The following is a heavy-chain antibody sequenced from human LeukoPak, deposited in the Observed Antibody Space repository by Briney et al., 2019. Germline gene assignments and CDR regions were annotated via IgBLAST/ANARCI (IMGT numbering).Heavy chain of an antibody. D-gene: IGHD3-22*01. Sequence: ASVKVSCKASGYTFTAYYIHWVRQAPGQGLEWMGWINPNSGDTKYSQKFQGRVTMTRDTSISTTYMELSGLTSDDTAVYYCARGYYDCGGPRLDYWGQGTLVTVSS. V-gene: IGHV1-2*02. J-gene: IGHJ4*02. CDR3: ARGYYDCGGPRLDY. CDR2: INPNSGDT. CDR1: GYTFTAYY.